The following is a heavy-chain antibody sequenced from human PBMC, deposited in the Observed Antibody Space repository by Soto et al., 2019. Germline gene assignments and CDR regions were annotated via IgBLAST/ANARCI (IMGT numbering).Heavy chain of an antibody. J-gene: IGHJ6*02. CDR2: VSPYNDNT. CDR3: ARLRTSGYYSHFYYGMDV. V-gene: IGHV1-18*01. D-gene: IGHD3-22*01. CDR1: GYMFYNFG. Sequence: QVQLEQSGSEVKKPGASVKVTCKASGYMFYNFGISWVRQAPGQGLEWMGWVSPYNDNTNYAQKFQGRVTMTTDTSTTTASMELRSLRSDDTAVYFCARLRTSGYYSHFYYGMDVWGQGTKVTVSS.